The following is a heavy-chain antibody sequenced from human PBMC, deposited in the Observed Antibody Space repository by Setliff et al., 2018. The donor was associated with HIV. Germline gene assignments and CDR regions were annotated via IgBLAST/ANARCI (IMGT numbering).Heavy chain of an antibody. D-gene: IGHD3-10*01. CDR2: IYYSGST. CDR1: GGSMSGSSYY. V-gene: IGHV4-39*07. CDR3: ARSWGSGSYPY. J-gene: IGHJ4*02. Sequence: PSETLSLTCTVSGGSMSGSSYYWGWIRQPPGKGLEWIGSIYYSGSTYYNPSLKSRVTMSVDASKNQFSLKLSSVTAADTAMYYCARSWGSGSYPYWGQGTLVTVSS.